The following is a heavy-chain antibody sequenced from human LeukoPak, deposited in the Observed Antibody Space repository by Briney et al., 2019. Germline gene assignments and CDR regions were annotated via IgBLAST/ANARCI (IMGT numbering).Heavy chain of an antibody. CDR3: ARDRIVGATWFDP. CDR2: IYTSGST. CDR1: GASISYYS. J-gene: IGHJ5*02. V-gene: IGHV4-4*07. Sequence: RASETLSLTCTVSGASISYYSWSWIRQPAGKGLEWIGRIYTSGSTKHNPSLTSRVTMSIDTSKNQFSLKLTSVTAADTAVYYCARDRIVGATWFDPWGQGTLVTVSS. D-gene: IGHD1-26*01.